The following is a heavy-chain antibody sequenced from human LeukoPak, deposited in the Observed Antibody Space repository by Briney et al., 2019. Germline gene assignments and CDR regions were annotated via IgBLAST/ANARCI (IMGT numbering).Heavy chain of an antibody. CDR3: ARAGLNGDVDY. J-gene: IGHJ4*02. CDR2: INHSGST. Sequence: SETLSLTCAVYGGSFSGYYWSWIRQPPGKGLEWIGEINHSGSTNYNPSLKSGVTISVDTSKNQFSLTLSSVTAADTAVYYCARAGLNGDVDYWGQGTLVTVSA. CDR1: GGSFSGYY. D-gene: IGHD4-17*01. V-gene: IGHV4-34*01.